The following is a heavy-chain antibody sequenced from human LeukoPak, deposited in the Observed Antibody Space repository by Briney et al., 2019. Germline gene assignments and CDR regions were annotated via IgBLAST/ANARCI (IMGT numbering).Heavy chain of an antibody. V-gene: IGHV1-18*01. Sequence: ASVKVSCKASGYTFTSYGISWVRQAPRQGLEWMGWISAYNGNTKYAQKLQGRVTMTTDTSTSTAYMELRSLRSKDTAVFYCARDMGVPAASYFFDYWGQGTLVTVSS. CDR3: ARDMGVPAASYFFDY. CDR1: GYTFTSYG. J-gene: IGHJ4*02. D-gene: IGHD2-2*01. CDR2: ISAYNGNT.